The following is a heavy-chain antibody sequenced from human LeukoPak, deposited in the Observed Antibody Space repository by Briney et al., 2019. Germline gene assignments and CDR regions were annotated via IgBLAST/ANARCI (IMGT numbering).Heavy chain of an antibody. CDR3: ARQCSSTSCYSY. CDR1: GVSISSSTYY. Sequence: SETLSLTCTVSGVSISSSTYYWAWLPQPPGNGLECIGNIYYGGSTFYNPSLKSRVTISLDTSKNQFSLKLSSVTAADTAVYFCARQCSSTSCYSYWGQGTLVTVFS. D-gene: IGHD2-2*01. J-gene: IGHJ4*02. CDR2: IYYGGST. V-gene: IGHV4-39*01.